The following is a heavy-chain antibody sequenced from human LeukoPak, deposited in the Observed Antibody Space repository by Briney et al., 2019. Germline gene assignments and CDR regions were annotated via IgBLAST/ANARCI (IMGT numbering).Heavy chain of an antibody. CDR1: GGSISSGGYS. CDR3: ARNSYSSGPT. Sequence: SETLSLTCAVPGGSISSGGYSWRWIRQPPGKGLEWIGYIYHSGSTYYNPSLKSRVTISVDRSKNQSSLKLSSVTAADTAVYYCARNSYSSGPTWGQGTLVTVSS. D-gene: IGHD6-19*01. CDR2: IYHSGST. J-gene: IGHJ5*02. V-gene: IGHV4-30-2*01.